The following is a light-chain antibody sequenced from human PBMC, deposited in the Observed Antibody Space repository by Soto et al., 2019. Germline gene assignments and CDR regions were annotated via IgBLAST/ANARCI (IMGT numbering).Light chain of an antibody. V-gene: IGLV2-8*01. CDR3: CSYAGSNTYV. CDR1: GSDIGAYNY. Sequence: QAVVTQPPSASGSPGQSVTISCTGTGSDIGAYNYVSWYRQYPGKAPKLVIFEVNKRPSGVPDRFSGSKSGITASLTVSGLQPEDEADYYCCSYAGSNTYVFGTGTKVTVL. J-gene: IGLJ1*01. CDR2: EVN.